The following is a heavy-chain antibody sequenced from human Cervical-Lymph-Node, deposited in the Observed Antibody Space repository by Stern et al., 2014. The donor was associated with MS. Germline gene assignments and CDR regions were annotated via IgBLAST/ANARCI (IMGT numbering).Heavy chain of an antibody. CDR3: ARDYVSSSSSHFDY. J-gene: IGHJ4*02. D-gene: IGHD6-6*01. CDR2: IYYSGST. V-gene: IGHV4-31*03. Sequence: QVQLMQSGPGLVKPSQTLSLTCTVSGGSISSGGYYWSWIRQHPGKGLEWIGYIYYSGSTYYNPSLKSRVTISVDTSKNQFSLKLSSVTAADTAVYYCARDYVSSSSSHFDYWGQGTLVTVSS. CDR1: GGSISSGGYY.